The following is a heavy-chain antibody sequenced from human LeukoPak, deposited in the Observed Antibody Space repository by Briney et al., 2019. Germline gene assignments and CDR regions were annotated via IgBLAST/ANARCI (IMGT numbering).Heavy chain of an antibody. J-gene: IGHJ4*02. CDR2: ISSNGGST. V-gene: IGHV3-64*01. CDR3: ARVYGYNRGYYFDY. CDR1: GFTFSSYA. Sequence: GGSPRLSCAASGFTFSSYAMHWVRQAPGKGLEYVSAISSNGGSTYYANSVKGRFTISRDNSKNTLYLQMGSLRAEDMAVYYCARVYGYNRGYYFDYWGQGTLVTVSS. D-gene: IGHD5-24*01.